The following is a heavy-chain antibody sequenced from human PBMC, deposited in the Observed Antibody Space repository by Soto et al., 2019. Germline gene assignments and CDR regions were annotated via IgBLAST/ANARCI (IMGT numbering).Heavy chain of an antibody. CDR1: GGTFSSYA. Sequence: PSVKVSCKASGGTFSSYAISWVRQAPGQGLEWMGGIIPIFGTANYAQKFQGRVTITADKSTSTAYMELSSLRSEDTAVYYCARAGGSSWSFDYWGQGTLVTVSS. V-gene: IGHV1-69*06. J-gene: IGHJ4*02. CDR2: IIPIFGTA. D-gene: IGHD6-13*01. CDR3: ARAGGSSWSFDY.